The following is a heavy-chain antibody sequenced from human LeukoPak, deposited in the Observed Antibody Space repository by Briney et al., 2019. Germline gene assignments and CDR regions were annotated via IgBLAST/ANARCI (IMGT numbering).Heavy chain of an antibody. V-gene: IGHV4-31*03. CDR2: IYHSGRS. J-gene: IGHJ4*02. CDR3: ARDQVECTGGTCQSRVGFDF. CDR1: GDSISNGVKY. Sequence: SETLSLTCTVSGDSISNGVKYWGWIRQHPGRGLGWIGYIYHSGRSYYNPSLKSRITMSVDTSKNQFSLNLSSVTAADTAVYYCARDQVECTGGTCQSRVGFDFWGQGTLVTVSS. D-gene: IGHD2-8*02.